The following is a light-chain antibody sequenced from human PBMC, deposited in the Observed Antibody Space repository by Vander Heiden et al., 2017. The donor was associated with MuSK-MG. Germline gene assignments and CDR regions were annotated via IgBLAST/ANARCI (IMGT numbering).Light chain of an antibody. Sequence: QPVQKQPPSVSGPPGERVTSSGVGARSNIGAGYDVHWYKHLPGAAPTLLIVGATNRPSGVPARVSGAKSDASASLKITGLQAEDEADYFCQSYDRSLSEGVFGGGTKLTVL. CDR1: RSNIGAGYD. CDR2: GAT. V-gene: IGLV1-40*01. CDR3: QSYDRSLSEGV. J-gene: IGLJ3*02.